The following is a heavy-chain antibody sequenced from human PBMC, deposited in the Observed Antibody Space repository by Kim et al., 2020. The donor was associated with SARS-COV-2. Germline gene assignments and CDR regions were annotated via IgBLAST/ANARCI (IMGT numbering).Heavy chain of an antibody. J-gene: IGHJ4*02. CDR3: ARDWDRSVAAPTPFDY. Sequence: SIKSRVTMSVDTSTNQFSLKLSSVTAADTAVYYCARDWDRSVAAPTPFDYWGQGTLVTVSS. V-gene: IGHV4-4*07. D-gene: IGHD1-26*01.